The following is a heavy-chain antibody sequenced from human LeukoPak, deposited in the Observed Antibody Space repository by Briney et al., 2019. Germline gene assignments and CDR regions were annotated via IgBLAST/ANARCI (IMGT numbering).Heavy chain of an antibody. J-gene: IGHJ6*02. CDR2: VYNRGST. V-gene: IGHV4-59*08. CDR3: ARHFHGMDV. Sequence: NPSETLSLTCTVSGGSISSYYWSWIRQPPGKGLEWIGYVYNRGSTNYNPSLKSRVTISVDTSKNQVSPKLSSVTAADTAVYYCARHFHGMDVWGQGTTVTVSS. CDR1: GGSISSYY.